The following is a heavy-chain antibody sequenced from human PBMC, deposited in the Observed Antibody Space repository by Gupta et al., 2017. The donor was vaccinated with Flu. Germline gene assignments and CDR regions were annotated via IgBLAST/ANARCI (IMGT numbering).Heavy chain of an antibody. Sequence: QVQLQQWGAGLLKPSETLSLTCTVSGGSFSGHYWSWIRQPPGKGLEWIGEINHIGGTKYNPSLKSRVTISLDTSKNQYSLRLSSVTAADTAVYYCARETWRGGRYFDNWGQGTLITVST. D-gene: IGHD5-24*01. V-gene: IGHV4-34*01. J-gene: IGHJ4*02. CDR1: GGSFSGHY. CDR3: ARETWRGGRYFDN. CDR2: INHIGGT.